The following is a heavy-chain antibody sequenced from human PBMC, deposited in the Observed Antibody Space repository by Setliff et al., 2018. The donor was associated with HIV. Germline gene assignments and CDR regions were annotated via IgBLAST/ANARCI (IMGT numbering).Heavy chain of an antibody. CDR3: ASSGYNYGGYYMDV. CDR1: GFIFDDYA. Sequence: PGGSLRLSCTASGFIFDDYAMHWVRQVPGKGLEWVALISWNGGTTNYADSVKGRFTISRDRSKNSLYLQMNSLRAEDTAVDYCASSGYNYGGYYMDVWGKGTTVTVS. J-gene: IGHJ6*03. D-gene: IGHD5-18*01. V-gene: IGHV3-43D*04. CDR2: ISWNGGTT.